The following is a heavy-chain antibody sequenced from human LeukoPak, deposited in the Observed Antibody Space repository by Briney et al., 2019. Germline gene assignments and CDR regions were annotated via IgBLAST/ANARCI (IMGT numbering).Heavy chain of an antibody. CDR2: ISSSGSTI. D-gene: IGHD3-22*01. Sequence: GGSLRLSCAASGFTFSDYYMSWIRQAPGKGLEWVSYISSSGSTIYYADSVKGRFTISRDNAKNSLYLQMNSLRAEDTAVYYCAKIAGPPSYRDYYDSSGYYDLYFDYWGQGTLVTVSS. V-gene: IGHV3-11*01. J-gene: IGHJ4*02. CDR1: GFTFSDYY. CDR3: AKIAGPPSYRDYYDSSGYYDLYFDY.